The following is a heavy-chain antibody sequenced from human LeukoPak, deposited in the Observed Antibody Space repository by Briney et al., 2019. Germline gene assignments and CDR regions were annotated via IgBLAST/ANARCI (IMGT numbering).Heavy chain of an antibody. V-gene: IGHV4-31*03. Sequence: SETLSLTCTVSGGSISNDNSYWTWIRQHPGKGLEWIGYIYYSGTTYYNPSLKSRVTISVDTSKNQFSLKLSSVTAADTAVYYCARRLGVVVVPAAMPGTLDYWGQGTLVTVSS. CDR1: GGSISNDNSY. D-gene: IGHD2-2*01. CDR2: IYYSGTT. CDR3: ARRLGVVVVPAAMPGTLDY. J-gene: IGHJ4*02.